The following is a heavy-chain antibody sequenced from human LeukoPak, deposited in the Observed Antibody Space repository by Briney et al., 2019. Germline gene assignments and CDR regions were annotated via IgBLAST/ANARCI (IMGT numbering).Heavy chain of an antibody. CDR3: ARVYYSNSYDYWYFDL. J-gene: IGHJ2*01. D-gene: IGHD6-13*01. CDR2: IYYSGST. CDR1: GGSISSYY. V-gene: IGHV4-59*01. Sequence: SETLSLTCTVSGGSISSYYWSWIRQPPGKGLEWIGYIYYSGSTNYNPSLKSRVAISVDTSKNQFSLKLSSVTAADTAVYYCARVYYSNSYDYWYFDLWGRGTLVTVSS.